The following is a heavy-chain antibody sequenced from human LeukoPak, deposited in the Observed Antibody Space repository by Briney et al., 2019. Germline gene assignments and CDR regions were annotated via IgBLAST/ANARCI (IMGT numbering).Heavy chain of an antibody. CDR3: ARVRVVPAAYSDL. D-gene: IGHD2-2*01. Sequence: GGSLRLSCAASGFTFRSYWMHWVRQAPGKGLVWVSRINSDGTSTIYADSVRGRFTISRDNPKNPLYLQMNSLGDEDTAVYYCARVRVVPAAYSDLWGQGTLVTVSS. CDR1: GFTFRSYW. V-gene: IGHV3-74*01. CDR2: INSDGTST. J-gene: IGHJ4*02.